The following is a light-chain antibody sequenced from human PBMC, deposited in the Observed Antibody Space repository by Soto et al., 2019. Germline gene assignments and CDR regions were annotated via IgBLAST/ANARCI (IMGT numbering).Light chain of an antibody. CDR3: CSYAGSGTDNYV. J-gene: IGLJ1*01. Sequence: QSVLTQPASVSGSPGQSITISCTGTSSDIGTYNLVSWYQHYPGKAPKLMIYEGIKRPSGVSNRFSGSKSGNTAFLTISGLQAEDEADYYCCSYAGSGTDNYVFGSWTK. CDR2: EGI. V-gene: IGLV2-23*01. CDR1: SSDIGTYNL.